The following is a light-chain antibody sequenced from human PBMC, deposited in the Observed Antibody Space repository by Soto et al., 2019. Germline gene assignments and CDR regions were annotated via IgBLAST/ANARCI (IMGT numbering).Light chain of an antibody. Sequence: DIVMTQSPDSLAVSLGERATINCKSSQSVLYNSNNRNYFAWYQQKPGQPPKLLIYWASTRESGVPDRFSGSGSGTDFTLTISSLQAEDVAVYYCQQYYSSPWTFGQGTKVEIK. CDR1: QSVLYNSNNRNY. CDR3: QQYYSSPWT. CDR2: WAS. J-gene: IGKJ1*01. V-gene: IGKV4-1*01.